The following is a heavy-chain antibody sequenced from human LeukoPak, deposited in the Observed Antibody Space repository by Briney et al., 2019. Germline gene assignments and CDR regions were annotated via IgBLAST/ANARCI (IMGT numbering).Heavy chain of an antibody. CDR2: IYTGGGR. J-gene: IGHJ4*02. Sequence: GGSLRLSCAAYGFTVSSYYTNWVRQAPGKELEWVSVIYTGGGRYYADSVRGRFTISRDTSKNMVFLQMNSLRVEDTAVYYCARGIDYWGRGTLVTVSS. V-gene: IGHV3-53*01. CDR1: GFTVSSYY. CDR3: ARGIDY.